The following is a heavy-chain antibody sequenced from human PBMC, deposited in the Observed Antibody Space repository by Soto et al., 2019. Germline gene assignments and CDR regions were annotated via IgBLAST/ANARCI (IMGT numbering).Heavy chain of an antibody. CDR2: IWYDGSNS. CDR1: GFTFRNYG. V-gene: IGHV3-33*01. CDR3: ARESQQLPWDY. J-gene: IGHJ4*02. D-gene: IGHD6-13*01. Sequence: QVQLVESGGDVVQPGRSLRLSCAASGFTFRNYGMHWVRQAPGKGLEWVAIIWYDGSNSYYADSVKGRFTISRDNSKNTLYLQMNSLRAEDTAVYYCARESQQLPWDYWGQGTLVTVSS.